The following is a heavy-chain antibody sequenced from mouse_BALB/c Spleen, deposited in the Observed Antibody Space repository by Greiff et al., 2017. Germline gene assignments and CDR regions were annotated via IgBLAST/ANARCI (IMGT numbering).Heavy chain of an antibody. CDR1: GYTFTDYW. Sequence: VQLQQPGAELVMPGASVKMSCKASGYTFTDYWMHWVKQRPGQGLEWIGAIDTSDSYTSYNQKFKGKATLTVDESSSTAYMQLSSLTSEDSAVYYCAGGHAYWGQGTLVTVSA. V-gene: IGHV1-69*01. J-gene: IGHJ3*01. CDR2: IDTSDSYT. CDR3: AGGHAY.